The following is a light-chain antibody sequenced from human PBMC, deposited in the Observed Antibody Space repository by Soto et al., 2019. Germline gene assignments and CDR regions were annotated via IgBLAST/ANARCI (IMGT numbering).Light chain of an antibody. CDR3: QQRGSLFS. CDR2: DTF. CDR1: QSIGTY. V-gene: IGKV3-11*01. Sequence: EIVLTQSPATLSLSQGEIATLSYRASQSIGTYLAWYQQRPGQAPRLLIYDTFHRATGIPARFSGSGAGTDFTLSISNLEPEDFAVYYCQQRGSLFSFGPGTKVDFK. J-gene: IGKJ3*01.